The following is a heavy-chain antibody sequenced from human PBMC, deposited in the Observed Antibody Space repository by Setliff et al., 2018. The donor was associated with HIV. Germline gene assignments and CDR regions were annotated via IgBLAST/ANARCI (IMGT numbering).Heavy chain of an antibody. J-gene: IGHJ4*02. CDR3: ARDSGFIEAAGTDY. Sequence: GASVKVSCKASGYTFTSYDINWVRQATGQGLEWMGWMNPNSGHTGYAQKFQGRVTITSDTSISTAYMELSSLRSEDTAVYYCARDSGFIEAAGTDYWGQGTLVTVSS. CDR1: GYTFTSYD. D-gene: IGHD6-13*01. V-gene: IGHV1-8*03. CDR2: MNPNSGHT.